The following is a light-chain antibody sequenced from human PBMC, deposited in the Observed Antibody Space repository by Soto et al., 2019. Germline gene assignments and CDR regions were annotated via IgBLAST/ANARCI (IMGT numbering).Light chain of an antibody. CDR2: QDY. CDR1: KLGDRY. J-gene: IGLJ3*02. V-gene: IGLV3-1*01. Sequence: SYELTQPPSVSVSPGQTASITCSGDKLGDRYVFWYQQKPGQSPVLVIYQDYKRPSGIPERFSGSNSGNTGTLTISGTQAMDEADYYCQAWDSSVVFGGGTKLTVL. CDR3: QAWDSSVV.